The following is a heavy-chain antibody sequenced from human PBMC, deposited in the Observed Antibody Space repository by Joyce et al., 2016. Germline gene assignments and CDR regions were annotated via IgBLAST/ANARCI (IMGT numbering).Heavy chain of an antibody. J-gene: IGHJ6*03. CDR1: GFTFSSYA. CDR3: AKVAEGSAVYFYYMDV. CDR2: IRGSGGSI. D-gene: IGHD6-6*01. Sequence: EVQLLESGGGLVQPAGSLRLSCAASGFTFSSYAMSWVRQAPGKGVGWVSVIRGSGGSIYDADSVKGRFTFSRDNSKNTLYLQMNSLRAEDTAVYYCAKVAEGSAVYFYYMDVWGKGTTVTVSS. V-gene: IGHV3-23*01.